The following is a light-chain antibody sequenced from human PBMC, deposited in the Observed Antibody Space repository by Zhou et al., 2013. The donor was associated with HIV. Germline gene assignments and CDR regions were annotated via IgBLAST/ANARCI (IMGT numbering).Light chain of an antibody. CDR1: QSLLHSNGYNY. CDR3: MQSIHLPLT. CDR2: EVS. Sequence: DIVMTQSPLSLPVTPGEPASISCRSSQSLLHSNGYNYLDWYLQKPGQSPQLLIYEVSNRFSGVPDRFSGFGSGTDFTLEISRVEAEDVGIYYCMQSIHLPLTFGGGTKVEIK. J-gene: IGKJ4*01. V-gene: IGKV2D-29*02.